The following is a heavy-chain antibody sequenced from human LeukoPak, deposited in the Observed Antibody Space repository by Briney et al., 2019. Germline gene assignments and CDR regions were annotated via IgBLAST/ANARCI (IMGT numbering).Heavy chain of an antibody. Sequence: PSKTLSLTCTVSGGSISNTNYYWGWIRQPPGKGLEWIGSVYYSGTTYYNSSLKSRVTISVDTSKNQFSLKQSSVTAADTAMYYCVRYSMWGSYRYYFDYWGQGTLVTVSS. CDR3: VRYSMWGSYRYYFDY. CDR2: VYYSGTT. J-gene: IGHJ4*02. V-gene: IGHV4-39*01. CDR1: GGSISNTNYY. D-gene: IGHD3-16*02.